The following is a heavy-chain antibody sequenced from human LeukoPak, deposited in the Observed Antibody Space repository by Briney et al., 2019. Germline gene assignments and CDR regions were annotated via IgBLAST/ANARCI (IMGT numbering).Heavy chain of an antibody. J-gene: IGHJ4*02. CDR1: GFTFSEYD. CDR3: GRAFPPLRTSSAGDL. CDR2: ISYLSSHI. D-gene: IGHD3-16*01. V-gene: IGHV3-21*01. Sequence: PGGSLRLSCSASGFTFSEYDMNWFRQAPGKGLEWVSSISYLSSHIYYGDSVKGRFSISRDNAKNSLYLQMNTLGAEDTAIYYCGRAFPPLRTSSAGDLWGQGTLVTVSS.